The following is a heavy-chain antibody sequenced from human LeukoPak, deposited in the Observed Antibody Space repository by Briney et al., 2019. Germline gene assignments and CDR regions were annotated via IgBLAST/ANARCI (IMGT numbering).Heavy chain of an antibody. Sequence: GASLRLSCAASGFTFSSYAMNWVRQAPGKGLEWVSSISGSGGSTYYADSVKGWFTISRDNSKNTLYLQMNSLRAEDTAVYYCAKDFRTIAARLGVDYWGQGTLVTVSS. J-gene: IGHJ4*02. CDR3: AKDFRTIAARLGVDY. CDR1: GFTFSSYA. CDR2: ISGSGGST. D-gene: IGHD6-6*01. V-gene: IGHV3-23*01.